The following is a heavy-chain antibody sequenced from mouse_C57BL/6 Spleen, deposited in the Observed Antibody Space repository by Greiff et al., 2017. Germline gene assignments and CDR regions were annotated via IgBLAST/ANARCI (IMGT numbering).Heavy chain of an antibody. CDR3: ARRPITTVVARYFDV. CDR2: IHPNSGST. Sequence: QVQLQQPGAELVKPGASVKLSCKASGYTFTSYWMHWVKQRPGQGLEWIGMIHPNSGSTNYNEKFKSKATLTVDKSSSTAYMQLSSLTSEDSAVYYCARRPITTVVARYFDVWGTGTTVTVSS. D-gene: IGHD1-1*01. CDR1: GYTFTSYW. V-gene: IGHV1-64*01. J-gene: IGHJ1*03.